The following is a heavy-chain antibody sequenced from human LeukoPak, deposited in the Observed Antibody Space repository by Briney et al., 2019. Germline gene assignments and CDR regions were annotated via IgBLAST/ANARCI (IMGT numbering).Heavy chain of an antibody. J-gene: IGHJ3*02. CDR3: AKDREFGELFDAFDI. D-gene: IGHD3-10*01. CDR2: IYTSGST. CDR1: GFTVSSNY. Sequence: GGSLRLSCAASGFTVSSNYMSWVRQAPGKGLEWVSVIYTSGSTYYADSVKGRFTISRDNSKNTLYLQMNSLRAEDTALYYCAKDREFGELFDAFDIWGQGTMVTVSS. V-gene: IGHV3-53*05.